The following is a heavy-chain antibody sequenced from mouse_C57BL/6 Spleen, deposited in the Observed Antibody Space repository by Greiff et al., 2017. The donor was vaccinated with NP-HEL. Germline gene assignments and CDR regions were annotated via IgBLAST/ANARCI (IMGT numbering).Heavy chain of an antibody. V-gene: IGHV5-16*01. Sequence: EVKLVESEGGLVQPGSSMKLSCTASGFTFSDYYMAWVRQVPEKGLEWVANINYDGSSTYYLDSLKSRFIISRDNAKNILYLQMSSLKSEDTATYYCARVGSRDWYFDVWGTGTTVTVSS. CDR2: INYDGSST. J-gene: IGHJ1*03. CDR3: ARVGSRDWYFDV. CDR1: GFTFSDYY. D-gene: IGHD3-3*01.